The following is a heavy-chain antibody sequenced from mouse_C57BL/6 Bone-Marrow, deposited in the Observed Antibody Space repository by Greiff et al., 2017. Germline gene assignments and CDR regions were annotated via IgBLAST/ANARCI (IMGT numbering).Heavy chain of an antibody. CDR3: AIKLGFDY. CDR2: IDPSDSYT. CDR1: GYTFTSYW. D-gene: IGHD4-1*01. J-gene: IGHJ2*01. V-gene: IGHV1-59*01. Sequence: QVQLKQPGAELVRPGTSVKLSCKASGYTFTSYWMHWVKQRPGQGLEWIGVIDPSDSYTNYNQKFKGKATLTVDTSSSTAYMQLSSLTSEDSAVYYCAIKLGFDYWGQGTTLTVSS.